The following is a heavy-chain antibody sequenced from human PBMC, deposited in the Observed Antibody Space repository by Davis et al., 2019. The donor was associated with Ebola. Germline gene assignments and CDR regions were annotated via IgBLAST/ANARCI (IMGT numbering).Heavy chain of an antibody. CDR3: ARDNKYDFWSGYPDY. Sequence: AASVKVSCKASGYTFTSYYMHWVRPAPGQGLEWMGWINPNSGGTNYSQKFQGRVTITRDTSASTAYMELSSLRSEDTAVYYCARDNKYDFWSGYPDYWGQGTLVTVSS. V-gene: IGHV1-2*02. CDR2: INPNSGGT. CDR1: GYTFTSYY. D-gene: IGHD3-3*01. J-gene: IGHJ4*02.